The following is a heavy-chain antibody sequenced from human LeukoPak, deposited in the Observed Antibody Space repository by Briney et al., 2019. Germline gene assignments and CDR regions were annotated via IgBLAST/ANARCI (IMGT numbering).Heavy chain of an antibody. V-gene: IGHV4-61*02. J-gene: IGHJ4*02. D-gene: IGHD6-19*01. Sequence: PSETLSLTCTVSGGTISSGSYYWSWIRQPAGKGLEWIGRIYTSGSTNYNPSLKSRVTISVDTSKNQFSLKLSSVTAADTAVYYCARSPGIAVAGTLGHFDYWGQGTLVTVSS. CDR1: GGTISSGSYY. CDR3: ARSPGIAVAGTLGHFDY. CDR2: IYTSGST.